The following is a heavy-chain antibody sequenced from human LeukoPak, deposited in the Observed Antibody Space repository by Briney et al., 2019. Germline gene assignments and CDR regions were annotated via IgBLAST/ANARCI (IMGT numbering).Heavy chain of an antibody. CDR1: GFTFSSYA. CDR2: ISYDGSNK. Sequence: GRSLRLSCAASGFTFSSYAMHWVRQAPGKGLEWVAVISYDGSNKYYADSVKGRFTISRDNSKNTLYLQMNSLRAEDTAVYYCAKLKNSVWGSYHFDYWGQGTLVTVSS. V-gene: IGHV3-30-3*02. J-gene: IGHJ4*02. CDR3: AKLKNSVWGSYHFDY. D-gene: IGHD3-16*02.